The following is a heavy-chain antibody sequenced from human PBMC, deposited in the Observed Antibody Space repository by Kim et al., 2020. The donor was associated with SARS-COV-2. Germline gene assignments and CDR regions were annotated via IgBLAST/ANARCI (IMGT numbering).Heavy chain of an antibody. Sequence: GGSLRLSCVASGFTFTNYSFNWVRQAPGKGLEWVSSISSSSSYIYYADSVKGRFTISRDNAKNSLFLQMNSLRAEDTAVYYCVRDAINYFGMDVWGQGTTVTVSS. CDR1: GFTFTNYS. CDR2: ISSSSSYI. J-gene: IGHJ6*02. D-gene: IGHD3-10*01. V-gene: IGHV3-21*01. CDR3: VRDAINYFGMDV.